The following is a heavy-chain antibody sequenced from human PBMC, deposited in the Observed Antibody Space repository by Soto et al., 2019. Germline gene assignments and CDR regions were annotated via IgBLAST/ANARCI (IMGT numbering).Heavy chain of an antibody. Sequence: PGESLKISCKGSGYSFTSYWISWVRQMPGKGLEWMGRIDPSDSYTNYSPSFQGHVTISADKSISTAYLQWSSLKASDTAVYYCAKDILTGYYAASYYYGMDVWGQGTTVTVSS. J-gene: IGHJ6*02. CDR3: AKDILTGYYAASYYYGMDV. V-gene: IGHV5-10-1*01. CDR2: IDPSDSYT. D-gene: IGHD3-9*01. CDR1: GYSFTSYW.